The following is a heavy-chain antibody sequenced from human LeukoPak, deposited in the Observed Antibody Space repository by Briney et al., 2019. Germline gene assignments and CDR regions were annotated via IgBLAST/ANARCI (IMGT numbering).Heavy chain of an antibody. D-gene: IGHD6-13*01. CDR3: ARDGADSSSWYKRGYYGMDV. CDR1: GFTFSNFA. Sequence: GGSLRLSCAASGFTFSNFAMSWVRLTPGKGLEWVSSISGSGATSFSADSVKGRFIISRDNSKSTLYLQMNSLRVEDTAVYYCARDGADSSSWYKRGYYGMDVWGQGTTVTVSS. V-gene: IGHV3-23*01. J-gene: IGHJ6*02. CDR2: ISGSGATS.